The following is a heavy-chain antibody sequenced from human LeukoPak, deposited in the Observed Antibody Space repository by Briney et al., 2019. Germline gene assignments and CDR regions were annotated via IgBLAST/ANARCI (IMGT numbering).Heavy chain of an antibody. D-gene: IGHD3-9*01. CDR2: IKQDGSEK. CDR3: AKERRRNYDILTGYLDY. CDR1: GFTFSSYW. J-gene: IGHJ4*02. V-gene: IGHV3-7*01. Sequence: PGGSLRLPCAASGFTFSSYWMSWVRQAPGKGLEWVANIKQDGSEKYYVDSVKGRFTISRDNAKNSLYLQMNSLRAEDTAVYYCAKERRRNYDILTGYLDYWGQGTLVTVSS.